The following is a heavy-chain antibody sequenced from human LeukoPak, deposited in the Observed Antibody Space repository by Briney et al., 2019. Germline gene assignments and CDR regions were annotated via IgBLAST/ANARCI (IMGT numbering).Heavy chain of an antibody. Sequence: SETLSLTCIVSGGSISSGGHYWGWIRQPPGKGLEWIGSNYYSGSTYFNPSLNSRVTIFIDMSKNQFSLKLSSVTATDTAVYYCARLVCGGGSCPAEFDYWGQGTLVTVSS. V-gene: IGHV4-39*01. CDR2: NYYSGST. CDR1: GGSISSGGHY. CDR3: ARLVCGGGSCPAEFDY. J-gene: IGHJ4*02. D-gene: IGHD2-15*01.